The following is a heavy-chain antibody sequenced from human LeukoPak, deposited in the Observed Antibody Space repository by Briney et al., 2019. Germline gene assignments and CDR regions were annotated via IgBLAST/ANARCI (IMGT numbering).Heavy chain of an antibody. V-gene: IGHV1-69*13. CDR1: GGTFSSYA. Sequence: SVKVSCKASGGTFSSYAISWVRQAPGQGLEWMGGIIRIFGTANYAQKFQGRVTITADESTSTAYMELSSLRSEDTAVYYCAREECSGGSCSFDYWGQGTLVTVSS. D-gene: IGHD2-15*01. CDR3: AREECSGGSCSFDY. J-gene: IGHJ4*02. CDR2: IIRIFGTA.